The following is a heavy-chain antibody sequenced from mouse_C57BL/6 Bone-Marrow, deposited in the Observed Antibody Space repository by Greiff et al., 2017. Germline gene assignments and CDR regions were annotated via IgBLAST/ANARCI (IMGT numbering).Heavy chain of an antibody. D-gene: IGHD3-2*02. V-gene: IGHV14-3*01. CDR1: GFNIKNTY. J-gene: IGHJ2*01. Sequence: VQLQQSVAELVRPGASVKLSCTASGFNIKNTYMPWVKQRPEQGLEWIGRIDPANGNTKYAPKFQGKATITADTSSNTAYLQLSSLTSEDTASYYWARDSSGYESYWGQGTTLTVSS. CDR2: IDPANGNT. CDR3: ARDSSGYESY.